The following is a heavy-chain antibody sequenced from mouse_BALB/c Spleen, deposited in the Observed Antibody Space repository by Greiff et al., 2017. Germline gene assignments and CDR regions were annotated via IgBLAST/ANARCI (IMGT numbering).Heavy chain of an antibody. D-gene: IGHD1-1*01. CDR1: GYAFTNYL. Sequence: QVQLQQSGAELVRPGTSVKVSCKASGYAFTNYLIEWVKQRPGQGLEWIGVINPGSGGTNYNEKFKGKATLTADKSSSTAYMQLSSLTSDDSAVYYCTRSYYYGSTSYAMDYWGQGTSVTVSS. CDR3: TRSYYYGSTSYAMDY. J-gene: IGHJ4*01. V-gene: IGHV1-54*03. CDR2: INPGSGGT.